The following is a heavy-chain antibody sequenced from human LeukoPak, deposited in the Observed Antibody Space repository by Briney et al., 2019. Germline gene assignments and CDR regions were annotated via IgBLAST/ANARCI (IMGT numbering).Heavy chain of an antibody. CDR1: GYTFTSYY. V-gene: IGHV1-46*01. Sequence: ASVKVSCKASGYTFTSYYMHWVRQAPGQPLEWMGIINPSGGSTSYAQKFQGRVTMTRDTSTSTVYMELSSLRSEDTAVYYCARDCPAAVYFDYWGQGTLVTVSS. CDR2: INPSGGST. J-gene: IGHJ4*02. D-gene: IGHD6-13*01. CDR3: ARDCPAAVYFDY.